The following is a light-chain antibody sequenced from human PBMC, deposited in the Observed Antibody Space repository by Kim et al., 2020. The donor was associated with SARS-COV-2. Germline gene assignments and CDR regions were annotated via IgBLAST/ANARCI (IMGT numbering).Light chain of an antibody. Sequence: SYELTQPPSVSVSPGQTASITCSGVKLGDKYASCYQQKPGQSPMVVIYQDRKRPSGIPERFAGSNSGNTATLTISGTRAMDEAEYYCQARNISTVVFGGGTQLTV. CDR1: KLGDKY. V-gene: IGLV3-1*01. CDR3: QARNISTVV. J-gene: IGLJ2*01. CDR2: QDR.